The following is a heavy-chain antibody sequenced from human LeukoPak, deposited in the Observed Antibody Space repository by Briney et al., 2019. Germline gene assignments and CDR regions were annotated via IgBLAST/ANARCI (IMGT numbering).Heavy chain of an antibody. D-gene: IGHD2-15*01. CDR1: GFTFSGSV. V-gene: IGHV3-73*01. J-gene: IGHJ4*02. CDR2: IRSKANSYAT. CDR3: SVNYCSGGSCYML. Sequence: GGSPRLSCAASGFTFSGSVMHWVRQASGKGLEWVGRIRSKANSYATAYAASVKGRFTISRDDSKNTAYLQMNSLKTEDTAVYYCSVNYCSGGSCYMLWGQGTLVTVSS.